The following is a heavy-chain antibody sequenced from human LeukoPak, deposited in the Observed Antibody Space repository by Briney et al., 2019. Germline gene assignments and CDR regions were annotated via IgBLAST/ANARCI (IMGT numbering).Heavy chain of an antibody. D-gene: IGHD3-22*01. CDR1: GITLSNYG. CDR3: AKRGVVIRVILVGFHKQAYYFES. V-gene: IGHV3-23*01. Sequence: PGGSLRLSCVVSGITLSNYGMSWGRQAPRKGLEWVAGISDSGGTTNYADSVKGRFTVSRDNPKNTLYLQMNSLRAEDTAVYFCAKRGVVIRVILVGFHKQAYYFESWGQGVLVTVSS. J-gene: IGHJ4*02. CDR2: ISDSGGTT.